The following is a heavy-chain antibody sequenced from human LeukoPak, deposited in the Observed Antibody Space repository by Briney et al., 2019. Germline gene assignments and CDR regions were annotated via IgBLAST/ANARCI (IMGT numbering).Heavy chain of an antibody. Sequence: ADSVKGRFTISRDNSQNTLYLQMNSLRADDTAVYYCAKHLPASGWAFDYWGQGTLVTVSS. D-gene: IGHD6-19*01. V-gene: IGHV3-23*01. CDR3: AKHLPASGWAFDY. J-gene: IGHJ4*02.